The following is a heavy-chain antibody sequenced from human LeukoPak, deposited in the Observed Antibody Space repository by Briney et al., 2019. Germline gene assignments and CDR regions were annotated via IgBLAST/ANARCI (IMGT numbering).Heavy chain of an antibody. V-gene: IGHV1-18*04. CDR2: ISAYNGNT. CDR1: GYTFTSYG. D-gene: IGHD3-10*01. Sequence: GASVKVSCKASGYTFTSYGISWVRQAPGQGLEWMGWISAYNGNTNYAQKLRGRVTMTTDTSTSTAYMELRSLRSDDTAVYYCARLGEGIYGSGSSSWYFDYWGQGTLVTVSS. CDR3: ARLGEGIYGSGSSSWYFDY. J-gene: IGHJ4*02.